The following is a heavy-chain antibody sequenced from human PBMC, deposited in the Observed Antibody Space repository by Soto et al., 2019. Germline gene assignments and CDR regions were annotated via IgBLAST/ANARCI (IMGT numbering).Heavy chain of an antibody. Sequence: GSGPTLVNPTQTLTLTCTFSGCSLSTSGVGVGWIRQPPGKALEWLALIYWNDDKRYSPSLKSRLTITKDTSKNQVVLTMTNMDPVDTATFYCAHRDSSGYYWGYSWNYFDYWGQGTLVTVSS. CDR2: IYWNDDK. CDR1: GCSLSTSGVG. D-gene: IGHD3-22*01. CDR3: AHRDSSGYYWGYSWNYFDY. J-gene: IGHJ4*02. V-gene: IGHV2-5*01.